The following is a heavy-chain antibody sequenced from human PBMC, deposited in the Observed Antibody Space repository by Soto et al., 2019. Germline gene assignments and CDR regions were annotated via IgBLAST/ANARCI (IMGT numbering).Heavy chain of an antibody. CDR2: IYYSGST. CDR1: GGSISSGGYY. J-gene: IGHJ4*02. D-gene: IGHD2-21*02. CDR3: ASVPAGTAHFDY. V-gene: IGHV4-31*03. Sequence: SETLSLTCTVSGGSISSGGYYWSWIRQHPGKGLEWIGYIYYSGSTYYNPSLKSRVTISVDTSKNQFSLKLTSVTAADTAVYYCASVPAGTAHFDYWGQGSLVTVSS.